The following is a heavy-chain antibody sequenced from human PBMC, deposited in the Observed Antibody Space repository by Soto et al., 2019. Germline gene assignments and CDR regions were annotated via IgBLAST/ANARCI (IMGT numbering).Heavy chain of an antibody. J-gene: IGHJ5*02. CDR3: ARDFHCSGGRCYDCFDP. CDR2: ISTYNDKR. V-gene: IGHV1-18*01. D-gene: IGHD2-15*01. CDR1: GYTFTRYG. Sequence: ASVKVSCKASGYTFTRYGISWVRQAPGQGLEWMGWISTYNDKRAYAQKLQGRVTMTTDTSTSTAYMELRSLRSDDTALYYCARDFHCSGGRCYDCFDPWGQGTLVTVSS.